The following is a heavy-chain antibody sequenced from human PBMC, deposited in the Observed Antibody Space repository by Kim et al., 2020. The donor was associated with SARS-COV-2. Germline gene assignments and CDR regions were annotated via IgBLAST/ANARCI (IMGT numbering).Heavy chain of an antibody. J-gene: IGHJ6*02. CDR2: IYYSGST. CDR1: GGSISSSSYY. Sequence: SETLSLTCTVSGGSISSSSYYWGWIRQPPGKGLEWIGSIYYSGSTYYNPSLKSRVTISVDTSKNQFSLKLSSVTAADTAVYYCARLEPAAIDYGMDVWGQGTTVTVSS. V-gene: IGHV4-39*01. CDR3: ARLEPAAIDYGMDV. D-gene: IGHD2-2*01.